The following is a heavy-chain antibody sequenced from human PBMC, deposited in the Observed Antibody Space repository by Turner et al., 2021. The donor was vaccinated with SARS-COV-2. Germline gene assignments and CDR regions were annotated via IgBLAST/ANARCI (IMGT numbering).Heavy chain of an antibody. J-gene: IGHJ4*02. CDR3: ATGYAYCGGDCSIHY. CDR1: GYTLTELS. CDR2: FDPEDAEA. V-gene: IGHV1-24*01. Sequence: QVQLVQSGAEVKKPGASVKVSCKVSGYTLTELSMHWVRQAPGKGLEWMGGFDPEDAEAIYAQKFQGRVTMTEDTSSDTAYMELSSLRSEDTAVYYCATGYAYCGGDCSIHYWGQGTLVTVSS. D-gene: IGHD2-21*02.